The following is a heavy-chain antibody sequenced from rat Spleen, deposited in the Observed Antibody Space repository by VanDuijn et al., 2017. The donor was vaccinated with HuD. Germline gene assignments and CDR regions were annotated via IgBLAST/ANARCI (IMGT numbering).Heavy chain of an antibody. J-gene: IGHJ2*01. V-gene: IGHV2S12*01. CDR1: GFSLITNG. CDR3: TRDPITTRDYFDY. Sequence: QVQLKESGPGLVQPSQTLSLTCTVSGFSLITNGVSWVRQPPEKGLEWIAAISGGGTTYYNSVLKSRLSISRDTSKSQVFLKMNSLQTEDTAIYFCTRDPITTRDYFDYWGQGVMVTVSS. CDR2: ISGGGTT. D-gene: IGHD1-1*01.